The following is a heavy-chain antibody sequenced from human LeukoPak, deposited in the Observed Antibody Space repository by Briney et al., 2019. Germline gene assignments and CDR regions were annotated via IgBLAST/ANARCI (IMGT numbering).Heavy chain of an antibody. J-gene: IGHJ4*02. CDR2: INGAGDNT. CDR3: AKVSVCYGCYLDY. Sequence: GGSLRLSCAASGYTFSSHGLTWVRQAPGKGLEWVSTINGAGDNTYYAETVKGRFTISRDNSKNTLYLQTHSLRAEDTAIYYCAKVSVCYGCYLDYWGQGTLVTVS. CDR1: GYTFSSHG. V-gene: IGHV3-23*01. D-gene: IGHD3-16*01.